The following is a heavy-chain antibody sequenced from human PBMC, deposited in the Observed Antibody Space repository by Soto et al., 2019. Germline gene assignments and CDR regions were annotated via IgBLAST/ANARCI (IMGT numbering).Heavy chain of an antibody. CDR1: GYTFTSYD. CDR3: ARGSVVPTDYYYYGMDV. J-gene: IGHJ6*02. Sequence: ASVKVSCKASGYTFTSYDINWVRQATGQGLEWMGWMNHNSGNTGYAQKFQGRVTMTRNTSISTAYMELSSLRSEDPAVYYCARGSVVPTDYYYYGMDVWGQGTTVTVSS. V-gene: IGHV1-8*01. CDR2: MNHNSGNT. D-gene: IGHD2-2*01.